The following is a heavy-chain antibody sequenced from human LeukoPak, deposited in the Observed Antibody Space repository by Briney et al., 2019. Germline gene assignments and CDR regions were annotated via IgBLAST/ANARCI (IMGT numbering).Heavy chain of an antibody. D-gene: IGHD6-13*01. CDR3: ARGKYSSSWYSDY. J-gene: IGHJ4*02. CDR1: GFTFSSYW. CDR2: IKQEGSER. V-gene: IGHV3-7*01. Sequence: GGSLRLSCAASGFTFSSYWMSWVRQAPGKGLEWVANIKQEGSERYYVDSVMGRFTISRDNAKNSLYLQMNSLRAEDTAVYYCARGKYSSSWYSDYWGQGTLVTVSS.